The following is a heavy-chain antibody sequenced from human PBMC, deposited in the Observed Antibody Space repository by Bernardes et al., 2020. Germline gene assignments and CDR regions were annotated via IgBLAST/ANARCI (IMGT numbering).Heavy chain of an antibody. CDR3: SRGNWNGWVNVNWVDP. Sequence: SETLSLTCTVSGGSTNSYFWSWVRQPPRTGLEWIAYMSYSGTPNYNPSVKSRVTMSIDTSENQFSLKLRSVTAAGTAVYYCSRGNWNGWVNVNWVDPWGQGILVTVST. D-gene: IGHD1-1*01. J-gene: IGHJ5*02. V-gene: IGHV4-59*01. CDR1: GGSTNSYF. CDR2: MSYSGTP.